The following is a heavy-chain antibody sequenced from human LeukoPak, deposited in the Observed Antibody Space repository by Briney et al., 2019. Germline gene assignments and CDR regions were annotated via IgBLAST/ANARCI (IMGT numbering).Heavy chain of an antibody. V-gene: IGHV1-3*01. CDR3: VGGSLGY. CDR1: GYTFITSS. J-gene: IGHJ4*02. Sequence: ASVTVSCTTLGYTFITSSIYWVRQAPGQRLEWLGWITVASGNTRYSENLQGRVTLTRDTSANTAYMELHNLKFEDTAVYYCVGGSLGYWGQGTLATVSP. CDR2: ITVASGNT.